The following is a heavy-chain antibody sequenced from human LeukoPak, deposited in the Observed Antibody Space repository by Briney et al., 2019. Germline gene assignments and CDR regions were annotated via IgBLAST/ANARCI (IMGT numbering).Heavy chain of an antibody. CDR1: GGSISSGSYY. V-gene: IGHV4-61*02. Sequence: SQTLSLTCTVSGGSISSGSYYWSWLRQPAGKGLEWLGRIYTSGSTNYNASLKSRVTILVSTSKNQFSLKLSSVTAADTAVYYCASEASNGGGYWGQGTLVTVSS. CDR3: ASEASNGGGY. CDR2: IYTSGST. D-gene: IGHD4-11*01. J-gene: IGHJ4*02.